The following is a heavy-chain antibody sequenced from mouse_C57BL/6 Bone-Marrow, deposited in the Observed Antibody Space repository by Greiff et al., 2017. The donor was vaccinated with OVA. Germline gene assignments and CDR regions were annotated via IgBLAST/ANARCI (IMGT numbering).Heavy chain of an antibody. Sequence: LVKPGASVKMSCKASGYTFTDYYMNGVKQSHGKSLEWIGVINPYNGGTSYNQKFKGKATLTVDKSSSTAYMELNSLTSEDSAVYYCARPHYYGSDYWGQGTTLTVSA. CDR2: INPYNGGT. V-gene: IGHV1-19*01. CDR1: GYTFTDYY. CDR3: ARPHYYGSDY. J-gene: IGHJ2*01. D-gene: IGHD1-1*01.